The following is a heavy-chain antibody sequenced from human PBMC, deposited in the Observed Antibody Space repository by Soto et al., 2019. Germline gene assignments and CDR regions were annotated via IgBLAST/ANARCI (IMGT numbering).Heavy chain of an antibody. Sequence: GASVKVSCKASGYTFTSYDINWVRQATGQGLEWMGWMNPNSGNTGYAQKFQGRVTMTRNTSISTAYMELSSLRSEDTAVYYCARGPRFLEWLLFSRNLHRQYMDVWGKGTTVTVSS. CDR2: MNPNSGNT. J-gene: IGHJ6*03. D-gene: IGHD3-3*01. CDR1: GYTFTSYD. CDR3: ARGPRFLEWLLFSRNLHRQYMDV. V-gene: IGHV1-8*01.